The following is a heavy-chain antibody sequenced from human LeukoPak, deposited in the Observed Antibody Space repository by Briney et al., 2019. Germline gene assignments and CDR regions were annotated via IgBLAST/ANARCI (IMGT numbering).Heavy chain of an antibody. CDR3: ARSPYCSSTSCYAKPTYYMDV. D-gene: IGHD2-2*01. J-gene: IGHJ6*03. CDR1: GFTFSSYS. CDR2: ISSSSSYI. Sequence: GGSLRLSCAASGFTFSSYSMNWVRQAPGKGLEWVSSISSSSSYIYYADSVKGRFTISRDNAKNSLYLQMNSLRAEDTAVYYCARSPYCSSTSCYAKPTYYMDVWGKGTTVTASS. V-gene: IGHV3-21*01.